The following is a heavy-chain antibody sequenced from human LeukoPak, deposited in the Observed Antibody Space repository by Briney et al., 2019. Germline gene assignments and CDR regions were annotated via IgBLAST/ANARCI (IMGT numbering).Heavy chain of an antibody. J-gene: IGHJ4*02. CDR1: GLSISSYY. V-gene: IGHV4-59*08. CDR2: IYSSGST. D-gene: IGHD3-10*01. CDR3: ARQLDCYGSWTYEY. Sequence: SETLSLSCTASGLSISSYYRSWVRQAPGKGLEWIGYIYSSGSTNYTPSLKSRVTMTIDTYKNQFALNLSSETAADRAVHYCARQLDCYGSWTYEYWVQGSLV.